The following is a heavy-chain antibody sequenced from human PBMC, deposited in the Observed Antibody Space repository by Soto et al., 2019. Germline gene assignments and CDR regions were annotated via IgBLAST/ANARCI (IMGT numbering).Heavy chain of an antibody. Sequence: PGGSLRLSCAASGFTFSSYAMSWVRQAPGKGLEWVSAISGSGGSTYYADSVKGRFTISRDNSKNTLYLQMNSLRAEDTAVYYCAKDLIGGYYDSSGYGPFDYWGQGTLVPVSS. V-gene: IGHV3-23*01. CDR3: AKDLIGGYYDSSGYGPFDY. CDR1: GFTFSSYA. J-gene: IGHJ4*02. D-gene: IGHD3-22*01. CDR2: ISGSGGST.